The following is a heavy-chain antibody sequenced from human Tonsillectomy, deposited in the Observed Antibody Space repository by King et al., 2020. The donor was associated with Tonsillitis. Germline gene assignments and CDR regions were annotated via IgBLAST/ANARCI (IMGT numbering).Heavy chain of an antibody. CDR2: IRSSDSNI. J-gene: IGHJ4*02. Sequence: VQLVESGGGLVQPGGSLRLSCAASGFIFSDYSLNWVRQAPGKGLEWVAYIRSSDSNIGYADSAKGRFTVSRDNAKNSLYLHMNSLRDEDTAVCYCARDHDWAFDYWGQGTLVTVSS. CDR1: GFIFSDYS. D-gene: IGHD3-9*01. V-gene: IGHV3-48*02. CDR3: ARDHDWAFDY.